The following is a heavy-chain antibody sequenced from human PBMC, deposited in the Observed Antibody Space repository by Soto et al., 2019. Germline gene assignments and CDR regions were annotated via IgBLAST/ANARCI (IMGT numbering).Heavy chain of an antibody. Sequence: GGSLRLSCAASGFTFSSYAMSWVRQAPGKGLEWVSAISGSGGSTYYADSVKGRFTISRDNSKNTLYLQMNSLRAEDTAVYYCAKDSYYDFWSGYMNWFDPWGQGTLVTVSS. V-gene: IGHV3-23*01. CDR1: GFTFSSYA. CDR2: ISGSGGST. D-gene: IGHD3-3*01. J-gene: IGHJ5*02. CDR3: AKDSYYDFWSGYMNWFDP.